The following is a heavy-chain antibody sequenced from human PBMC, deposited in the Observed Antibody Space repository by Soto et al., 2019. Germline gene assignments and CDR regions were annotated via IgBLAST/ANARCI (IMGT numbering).Heavy chain of an antibody. J-gene: IGHJ4*02. D-gene: IGHD3-10*01. CDR2: IYYSGTT. V-gene: IGHV4-39*02. CDR3: AREFAGFGRFDH. CDR1: GGSIASADYY. Sequence: QLHLQESGPGLVKPSETLSLTCAVSGGSIASADYYWGWIRQPPGKGLEWIGSIYYSGTTYDKPSPXSXXTMSVDPSKNEFSLILRSVTAADTAVYYCAREFAGFGRFDHWGQGSLVTVSS.